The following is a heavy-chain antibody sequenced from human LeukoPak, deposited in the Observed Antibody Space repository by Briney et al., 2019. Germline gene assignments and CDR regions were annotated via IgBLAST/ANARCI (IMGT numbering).Heavy chain of an antibody. V-gene: IGHV1-69*05. J-gene: IGHJ4*02. D-gene: IGHD3-22*01. CDR1: GGTFSSYA. CDR2: IIPIFGTA. Sequence: GASVKVSCXASGGTFSSYAISWVRLAPGQGLEWMGRIIPIFGTANYAQKFQGRVTITTDESTSTAYMELSSLRSEDTAVYYCASYYYDSSGYLFDYWGQGTLVTVSS. CDR3: ASYYYDSSGYLFDY.